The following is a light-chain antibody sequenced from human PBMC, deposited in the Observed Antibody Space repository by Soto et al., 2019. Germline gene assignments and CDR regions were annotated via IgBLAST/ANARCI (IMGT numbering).Light chain of an antibody. CDR3: QQYHSYPLT. J-gene: IGKJ3*01. CDR2: GAS. V-gene: IGKV1-8*01. CDR1: QGISSY. Sequence: IRMTQSPSSFSASTGDRVTITCRASQGISSYLAWYQQKPGKAPKLLIYGASTLQSGVPSRFSGSASGTDFNLTITCLQSEDFATDYCQQYHSYPLTFGPGTKVDI.